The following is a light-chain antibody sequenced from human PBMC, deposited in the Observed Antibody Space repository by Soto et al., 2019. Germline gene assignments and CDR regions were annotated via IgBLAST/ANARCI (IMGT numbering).Light chain of an antibody. CDR2: GAF. V-gene: IGKV3-15*01. J-gene: IGKJ5*01. Sequence: EIVITQSPATLTVSPGKRATLSCRASQSAGTNLAWYQQKPGQAPRLLIHGAFTRATGIPARFSGSGSGTEFTLTISSLQSEDFAVFYCQQYNQWPITFGQGTRLEIK. CDR1: QSAGTN. CDR3: QQYNQWPIT.